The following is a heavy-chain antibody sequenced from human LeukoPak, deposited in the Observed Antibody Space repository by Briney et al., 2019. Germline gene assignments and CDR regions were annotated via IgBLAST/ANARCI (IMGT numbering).Heavy chain of an antibody. CDR1: GFTFNNYA. D-gene: IGHD2-15*01. CDR2: IKGNGDTT. CDR3: AKDIGSGRCFDY. V-gene: IGHV3-43*02. J-gene: IGHJ4*02. Sequence: GGSLRLSCAASGFTFNNYAMHWVRQAPGKGLEWVSLIKGNGDTTYNADSVKGRFTITRDNSKNYLYLQINSLRTEDTALYYCAKDIGSGRCFDYWGQGTLVTVSS.